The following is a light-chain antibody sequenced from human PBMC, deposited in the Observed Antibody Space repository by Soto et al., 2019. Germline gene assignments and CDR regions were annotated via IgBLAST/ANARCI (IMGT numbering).Light chain of an antibody. CDR2: DDN. CDR3: GSWDSSLSAYV. V-gene: IGLV1-51*01. Sequence: QSVLTQPPSVSAAPVQKVTISCSGSSSNSGGNSVSWYQQLPGTAPKLLIYDDNKRPSGIPDRFSGSKSGTSATLGITGFQTGDEADYYCGSWDSSLSAYVFGTGTKVTVL. J-gene: IGLJ1*01. CDR1: SSNSGGNS.